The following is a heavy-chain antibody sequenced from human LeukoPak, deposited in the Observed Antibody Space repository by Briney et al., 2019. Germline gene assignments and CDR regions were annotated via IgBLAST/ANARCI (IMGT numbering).Heavy chain of an antibody. CDR3: AQAPSVPAASE. Sequence: PGGSLRLSCAASGFTFSSYAMSWVRQAPGKGLEWVSTISGSGETTYYADSVKGRFTISRDKTKNTLYLQMNSPRAEDTAIYYCAQAPSVPAASEWGQGTLVTVSS. J-gene: IGHJ4*02. V-gene: IGHV3-23*01. CDR2: ISGSGETT. CDR1: GFTFSSYA. D-gene: IGHD2-2*01.